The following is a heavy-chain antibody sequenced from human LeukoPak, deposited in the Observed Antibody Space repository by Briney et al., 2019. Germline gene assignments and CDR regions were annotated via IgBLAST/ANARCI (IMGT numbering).Heavy chain of an antibody. Sequence: PGGSLRLSCAASGFTFSTYGMNWVRQAPGGGLEWVSYISSSSSAIDYADSVKGRFTISRDNAKNSLYLQMNSLRAEDTAVYYCARDYDVGGWYFDYWGQGTLVTVSS. J-gene: IGHJ4*02. CDR1: GFTFSTYG. CDR3: ARDYDVGGWYFDY. V-gene: IGHV3-48*01. CDR2: ISSSSSAI. D-gene: IGHD6-19*01.